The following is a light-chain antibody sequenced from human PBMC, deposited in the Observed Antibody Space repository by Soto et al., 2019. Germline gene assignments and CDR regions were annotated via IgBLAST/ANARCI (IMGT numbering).Light chain of an antibody. CDR2: GAS. CDR3: QQYGGSPLYT. CDR1: QNVLNNY. Sequence: EVVLTQSPGTLSLSPGERATLSCRASQNVLNNYLSWYQQKPGQAPRLLIYGASSRATGIPDRFSGSGSGTDFTLIISRLEPEDFAVYYCQQYGGSPLYTFGPGTKLEIK. J-gene: IGKJ2*01. V-gene: IGKV3-20*01.